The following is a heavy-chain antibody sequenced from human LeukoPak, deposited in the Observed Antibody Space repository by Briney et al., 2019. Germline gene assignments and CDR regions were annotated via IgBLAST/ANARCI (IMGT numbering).Heavy chain of an antibody. J-gene: IGHJ5*02. Sequence: ASVKVSCKASGYTFTGYYMHWVRQAPGQGLEWMGWINPNSGGTNYAQKFQGRVTMTRDTSISTAYMGLSRLRSDDTAVYYCARPGGGSGSYYKDNWFDPWGQGTLVTVSS. CDR1: GYTFTGYY. V-gene: IGHV1-2*02. CDR3: ARPGGGSGSYYKDNWFDP. D-gene: IGHD3-10*01. CDR2: INPNSGGT.